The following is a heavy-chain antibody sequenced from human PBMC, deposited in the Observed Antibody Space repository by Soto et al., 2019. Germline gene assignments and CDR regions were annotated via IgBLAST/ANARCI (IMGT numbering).Heavy chain of an antibody. CDR3: ARHVPAAGYDYGMDV. D-gene: IGHD2-2*01. Sequence: QVQLVQSGAEVKKPGSSVKVSCKASGGTFSTYAISWVRQAPGQGLEWMGGIIPIFGTANYAQKIQGRVTITADESTRTAYMELSSLRSADTAVSYFARHVPAAGYDYGMDVWGQGTTVTVSS. CDR2: IIPIFGTA. V-gene: IGHV1-69*12. CDR1: GGTFSTYA. J-gene: IGHJ6*02.